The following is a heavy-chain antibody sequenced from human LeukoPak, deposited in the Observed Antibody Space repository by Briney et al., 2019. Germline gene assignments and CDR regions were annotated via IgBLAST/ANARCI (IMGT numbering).Heavy chain of an antibody. CDR1: GFTFNNYP. CDR2: IGSSGGST. CDR3: AKDPSDYVGAFDI. Sequence: GGSLRLSCAAPGFTFNNYPMSWVRQAPGKGLEWVSVIGSSGGSTHYADSVKGRLTISRDNSRNTLSLQMNSLRAEDTAVYYCAKDPSDYVGAFDIWGQGTMVSVSS. J-gene: IGHJ3*02. D-gene: IGHD4-23*01. V-gene: IGHV3-23*01.